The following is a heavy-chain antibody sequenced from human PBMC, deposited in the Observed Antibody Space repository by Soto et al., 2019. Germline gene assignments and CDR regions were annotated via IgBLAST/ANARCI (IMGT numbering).Heavy chain of an antibody. V-gene: IGHV4-39*01. J-gene: IGHJ5*02. D-gene: IGHD6-13*01. CDR3: ARRLRGQQQLVPYNWFDP. CDR2: IYYSGST. Sequence: QLQLQESGPGLVKPSETLSLTCTVSGGSISSSSYYWGWIRQPPGKGLEWIGSIYYSGSTYYNPSLKIRVTISVDTSKNQFSLKLSSVTAADTAVYYCARRLRGQQQLVPYNWFDPWGQGTLVTVSS. CDR1: GGSISSSSYY.